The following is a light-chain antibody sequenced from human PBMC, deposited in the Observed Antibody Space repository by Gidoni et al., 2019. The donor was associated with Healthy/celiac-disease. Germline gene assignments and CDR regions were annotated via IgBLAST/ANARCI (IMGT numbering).Light chain of an antibody. CDR2: DAS. Sequence: AIQFTQSPSSLSASVGDRVTITRRASQGISSALAWYQQKPGKAPKLLIYDASSLESGVPSRFSGSGSGTDFTLTISSLQPEDFATYYCQQFNNYLFXGXTKVEIK. CDR3: QQFNNYL. CDR1: QGISSA. J-gene: IGKJ4*01. V-gene: IGKV1D-13*01.